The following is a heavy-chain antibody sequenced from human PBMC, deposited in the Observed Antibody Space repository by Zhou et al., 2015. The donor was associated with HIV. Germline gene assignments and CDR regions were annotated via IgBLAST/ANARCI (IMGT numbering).Heavy chain of an antibody. CDR2: IIPIFGTA. Sequence: LMQSGTEVTKPGSSVKVSCKASGGTFSSYAISWVRQAPGQGLEWMGGIIPIFGTANYAQKFQGRVTITADKSTSTAYMELSSLRSEDTAVYYCARDRDGAVLDWGQGTLVTVSS. J-gene: IGHJ4*02. V-gene: IGHV1-69*06. D-gene: IGHD3-3*02. CDR3: ARDRDGAVLD. CDR1: GGTFSSYA.